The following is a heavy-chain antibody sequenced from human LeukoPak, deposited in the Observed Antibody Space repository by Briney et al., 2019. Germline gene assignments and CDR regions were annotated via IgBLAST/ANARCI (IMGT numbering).Heavy chain of an antibody. V-gene: IGHV4-59*08. CDR2: IYYSGSV. CDR1: GGSLTSYY. Sequence: SETLSLTCTVSGGSLTSYYWSWIRQPPGKGLQWIGYIYYSGSVNYNPSLKSRVTISVDTSKNQFSLNLSSVTAADTAVYYCARLGSYFDYWGQGNQVPVSS. J-gene: IGHJ4*02. CDR3: ARLGSYFDY.